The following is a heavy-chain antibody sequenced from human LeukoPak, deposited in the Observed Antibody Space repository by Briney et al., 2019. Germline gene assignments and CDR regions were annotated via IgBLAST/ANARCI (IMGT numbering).Heavy chain of an antibody. Sequence: PGGSLRLSCAASGFTFSSYGMHWVRQAPGKGLEWVAVISYDGSNKYYADSVKGRSTISRDNSKNTLYLQMNSLRAEDTAVYYCAKEDCSSTSCYAGYFDYWGQGTLVTVSS. CDR2: ISYDGSNK. J-gene: IGHJ4*02. V-gene: IGHV3-30*18. CDR3: AKEDCSSTSCYAGYFDY. D-gene: IGHD2-2*01. CDR1: GFTFSSYG.